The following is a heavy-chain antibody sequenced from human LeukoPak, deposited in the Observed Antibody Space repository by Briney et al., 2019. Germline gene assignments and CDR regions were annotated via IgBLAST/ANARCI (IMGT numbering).Heavy chain of an antibody. Sequence: GRSLRLSCAASGFTFSSYAMHWVRQAPGKELEWVAVISYDGSNKYYADSVKGRFTISRDNSKNTLYLQMNSLRAEDTAVYYCARDVYSSSWFPNYYYYYGMDVWGQGTTVTVSS. J-gene: IGHJ6*02. CDR2: ISYDGSNK. CDR3: ARDVYSSSWFPNYYYYYGMDV. CDR1: GFTFSSYA. V-gene: IGHV3-30-3*01. D-gene: IGHD6-13*01.